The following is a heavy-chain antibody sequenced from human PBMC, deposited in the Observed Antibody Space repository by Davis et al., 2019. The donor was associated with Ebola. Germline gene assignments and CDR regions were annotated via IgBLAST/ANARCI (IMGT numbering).Heavy chain of an antibody. CDR2: VHPSGST. CDR3: GRERDGHNPAV. J-gene: IGHJ4*02. D-gene: IGHD5-24*01. CDR1: GGSISGSSSGDYS. V-gene: IGHV4-30-2*06. Sequence: SETLSLTCTVSGGSISGSSSGDYSWAWIRQSPGEGLEWIGYVHPSGSTYSIPSLESRLTISLDKSKNQFSLNLKSVTAADTAVYYCGRERDGHNPAVWGQGTLVTVSS.